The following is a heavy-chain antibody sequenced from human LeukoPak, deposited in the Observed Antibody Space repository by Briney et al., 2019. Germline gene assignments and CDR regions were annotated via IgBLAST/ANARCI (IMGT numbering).Heavy chain of an antibody. Sequence: GGSLRLSCAASGFTFSSYAMSGVRQAPGKGVEWVSAICGSGSSTYYADSVKGRFTISRDNSNNTLYLQMNSLRAEDTAVYYCAKLVAVAGGNWFDPWGQGTLVTVSS. J-gene: IGHJ5*02. V-gene: IGHV3-23*01. CDR2: ICGSGSST. D-gene: IGHD6-19*01. CDR3: AKLVAVAGGNWFDP. CDR1: GFTFSSYA.